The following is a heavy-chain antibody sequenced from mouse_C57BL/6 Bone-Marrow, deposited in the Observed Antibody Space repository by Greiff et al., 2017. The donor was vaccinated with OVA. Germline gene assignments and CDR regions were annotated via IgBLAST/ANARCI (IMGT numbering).Heavy chain of an antibody. CDR3: ARTGLYYMDY. V-gene: IGHV1-63*01. D-gene: IGHD1-1*01. CDR2: IYPGGGYT. Sequence: QVQLQQSGAELVRPGTSVKMSCKASGYTFTNYWIGWAKQRPGHGLEWIGDIYPGGGYTNYNEKFKGKATLTADKSSSPAYMQFSSLTSEDSALYNCARTGLYYMDYWGQGTTLTVSS. J-gene: IGHJ2*01. CDR1: GYTFTNYW.